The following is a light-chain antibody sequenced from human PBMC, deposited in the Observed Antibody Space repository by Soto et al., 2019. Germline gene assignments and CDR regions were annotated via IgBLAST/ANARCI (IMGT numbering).Light chain of an antibody. Sequence: DFVMTQSPDSLAVSLGERATINCKSSRSVLSNSNNKNYLAWYQQKPGQPPKLLFHWASTRESGVPDRFSGSGSGTDFTLTISSLQAGDVAVYYCQQYYAIPYTFGQGTKLEIK. V-gene: IGKV4-1*01. J-gene: IGKJ2*01. CDR2: WAS. CDR1: RSVLSNSNNKNY. CDR3: QQYYAIPYT.